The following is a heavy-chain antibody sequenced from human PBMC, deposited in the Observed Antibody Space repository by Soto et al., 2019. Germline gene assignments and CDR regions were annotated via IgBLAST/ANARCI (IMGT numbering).Heavy chain of an antibody. CDR2: INHSGST. Sequence: PSETLSLTCAVYGGSFSGYYWSWIRQPPGKGLEWIGEINHSGSTNYNPSLKSRVTISVDTSKNQFSLKLSSVTAADTAVYYCARGREMATIEYWGQGTLVTVSS. V-gene: IGHV4-34*01. CDR1: GGSFSGYY. CDR3: ARGREMATIEY. D-gene: IGHD5-12*01. J-gene: IGHJ4*02.